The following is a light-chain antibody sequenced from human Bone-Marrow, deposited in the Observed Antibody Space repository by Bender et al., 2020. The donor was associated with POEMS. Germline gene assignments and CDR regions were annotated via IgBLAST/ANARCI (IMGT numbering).Light chain of an antibody. J-gene: IGLJ3*02. CDR3: AVWDDSLNGWV. CDR2: SSH. V-gene: IGLV1-36*01. Sequence: QSVLTQPPSVSEAPGQRVTISCSGGSSNIGAHAVNWYQHLPGTAPKLLIYSSHRRPSEVPDRFSGSRSGTSASLAISGLQSEDEADYYCAVWDDSLNGWVFGGGTKLTVL. CDR1: SSNIGAHA.